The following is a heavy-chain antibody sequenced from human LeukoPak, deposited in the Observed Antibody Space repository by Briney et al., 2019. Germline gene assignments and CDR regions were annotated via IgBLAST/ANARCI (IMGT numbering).Heavy chain of an antibody. CDR2: MFYSGTT. Sequence: SETLSLTCSVSGDSMSGYYWSWIRQPPGRGLEWIGYMFYSGTTSYNPSLKSRVTLSTDTSKNHFSLKLSSVTAADTGVYYCARHDNYPGFGRGFDPWGQGFLVTVTS. V-gene: IGHV4-59*08. CDR3: ARHDNYPGFGRGFDP. CDR1: GDSMSGYY. D-gene: IGHD1-14*01. J-gene: IGHJ5*02.